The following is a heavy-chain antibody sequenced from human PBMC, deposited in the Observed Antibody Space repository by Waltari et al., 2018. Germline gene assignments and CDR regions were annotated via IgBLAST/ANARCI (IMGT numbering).Heavy chain of an antibody. CDR1: GGSVRDYW. CDR2: CGSDDPMT. CDR3: TGGDPSVFYFYGMAV. Sequence: EVQLEEYGGGFVQPGGSLRLACTASGGSVRDYWVDGVRQVPGKGLLWVSRCGSDDPMTNSADSVEGRFTISRDYAKNTLYLQLNDLRVDDAGGYYCTGGDPSVFYFYGMAVWGRGTAVTVSS. V-gene: IGHV3-74*01. D-gene: IGHD3-16*01. J-gene: IGHJ6*02.